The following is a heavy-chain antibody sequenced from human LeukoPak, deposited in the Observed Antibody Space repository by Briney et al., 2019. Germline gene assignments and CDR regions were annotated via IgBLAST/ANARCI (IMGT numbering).Heavy chain of an antibody. CDR3: ARSYSSSWGLFDY. Sequence: ASVKVSCKASGGTFSSYAISWVRQSPGQGLEWMGGIIPIFGTANYAQKFQGRVTITADESTSTAYMELSSLRSEDTAVYYCARSYSSSWGLFDYWGQGTLVTVSS. V-gene: IGHV1-69*13. CDR2: IIPIFGTA. D-gene: IGHD6-13*01. CDR1: GGTFSSYA. J-gene: IGHJ4*02.